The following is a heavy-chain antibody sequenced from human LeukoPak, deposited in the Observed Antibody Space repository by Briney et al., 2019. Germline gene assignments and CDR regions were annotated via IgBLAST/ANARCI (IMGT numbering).Heavy chain of an antibody. CDR1: GFTVSSNY. CDR2: IYSGGST. CDR3: ARGIDYGDYGCLDY. J-gene: IGHJ4*02. D-gene: IGHD4-17*01. V-gene: IGHV3-53*01. Sequence: PGGSLRLSCAASGFTVSSNYMSWVRQAPGKGLEWVSVIYSGGSTYYADSVKGRFTISRDNSKNTLYLQMNSLRAEDTAVYYCARGIDYGDYGCLDYWGQGTLVTVSS.